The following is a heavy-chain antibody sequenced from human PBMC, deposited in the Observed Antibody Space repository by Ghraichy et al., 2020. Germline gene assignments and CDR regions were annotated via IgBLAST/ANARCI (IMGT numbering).Heavy chain of an antibody. J-gene: IGHJ4*02. Sequence: GGSLRLSCAASGFTFSRHSMNWVRQAPGRGLEWVSYISGGSRAIHYADSVKGRFTISRDKAKNFLYLQMSSLRDEDTALYYCARDGGNSYDIDHWGQGTLVTVSS. CDR1: GFTFSRHS. V-gene: IGHV3-48*02. CDR3: ARDGGNSYDIDH. D-gene: IGHD5-18*01. CDR2: ISGGSRAI.